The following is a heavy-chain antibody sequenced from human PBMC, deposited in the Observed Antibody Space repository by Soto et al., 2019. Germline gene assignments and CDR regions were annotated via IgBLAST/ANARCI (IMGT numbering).Heavy chain of an antibody. CDR1: GFTLSGYA. CDR3: ARRARPDFYYMDV. V-gene: IGHV3-64*01. J-gene: IGHJ6*03. D-gene: IGHD6-6*01. CDR2: ISSNGVGT. Sequence: GGSLRLSCAASGFTLSGYAMDWVRQAPGKGLEYVSGISSNGVGTYCANSVQGRFTISRDNSKNTVYLQMGSLRPEDMAVFYCARRARPDFYYMDVRRKGTTVTV.